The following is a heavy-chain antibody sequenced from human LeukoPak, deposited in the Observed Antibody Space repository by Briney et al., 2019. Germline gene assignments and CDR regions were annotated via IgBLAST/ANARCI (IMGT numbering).Heavy chain of an antibody. Sequence: PGGSLRLSCAVSGFTFSSYAMSWVRQAPGKGLEWVSAISGSGGSTYYADSVKGRFTISRDNSKNTLYLQMDSLRAEDTAVYYCATGLGLEGISMYWGQGTLVTVSS. V-gene: IGHV3-23*01. D-gene: IGHD2-21*01. CDR2: ISGSGGST. J-gene: IGHJ4*02. CDR1: GFTFSSYA. CDR3: ATGLGLEGISMY.